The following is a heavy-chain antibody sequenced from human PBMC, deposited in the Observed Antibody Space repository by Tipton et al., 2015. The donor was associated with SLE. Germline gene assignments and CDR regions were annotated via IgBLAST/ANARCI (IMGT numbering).Heavy chain of an antibody. V-gene: IGHV4-34*01. CDR3: ASRTRGAFDP. CDR1: VGSISSYF. J-gene: IGHJ5*02. D-gene: IGHD1-14*01. Sequence: TLSLTCPVSVGSISSYFWSWIRQPPGKGLEWIGEINHSGSTSYNPSLKSRVTISVDTSKNHFSLNLSSVTAADTAVYYCASRTRGAFDPWGQGTLVTVSS. CDR2: INHSGST.